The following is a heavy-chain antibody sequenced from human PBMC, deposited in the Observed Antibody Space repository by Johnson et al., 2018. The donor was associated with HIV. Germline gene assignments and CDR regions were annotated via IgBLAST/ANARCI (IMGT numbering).Heavy chain of an antibody. Sequence: VQLVESGGGVVQPGRSLRLSCAASGFTFSSYGMHWVRQAPGKGLEWVAVIWYDGSNKYYADSVKGRFTISRDNSKNTLYLQMNSLRAEDTAVYYCAKDPVGATWAFDIWGQGTMVTVSS. CDR2: IWYDGSNK. D-gene: IGHD1-26*01. J-gene: IGHJ3*02. CDR1: GFTFSSYG. CDR3: AKDPVGATWAFDI. V-gene: IGHV3-33*06.